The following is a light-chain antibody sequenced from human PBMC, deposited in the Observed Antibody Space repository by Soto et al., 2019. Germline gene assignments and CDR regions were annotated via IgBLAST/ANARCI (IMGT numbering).Light chain of an antibody. CDR2: GAS. Sequence: EIVMTQSPGTLSLSPGERATLSCRASQSVGSSLAWYQQKPGQPPRLLIYGASARATTLPTRFSGSGSGTEFTLNIDSLQSEDFAFYYCQQYQTWPRTFGQGTKVEV. CDR1: QSVGSS. V-gene: IGKV3-15*01. CDR3: QQYQTWPRT. J-gene: IGKJ1*01.